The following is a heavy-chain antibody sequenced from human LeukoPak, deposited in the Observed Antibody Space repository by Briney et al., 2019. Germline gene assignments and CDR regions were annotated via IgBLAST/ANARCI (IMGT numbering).Heavy chain of an antibody. CDR2: INSDGTFT. J-gene: IGHJ4*02. CDR1: GFTFSSYW. D-gene: IGHD3-22*01. Sequence: PGGSLRLSCAASGFTFSSYWMHWVRQAPGKGLVWVSHINSDGTFTTYVDSVKGRFTISRDNAKNTLYLQMNSLRAEDTAVYYCTRAGFYYDSSPYYRPIDYWGQGSLVTVSS. V-gene: IGHV3-74*01. CDR3: TRAGFYYDSSPYYRPIDY.